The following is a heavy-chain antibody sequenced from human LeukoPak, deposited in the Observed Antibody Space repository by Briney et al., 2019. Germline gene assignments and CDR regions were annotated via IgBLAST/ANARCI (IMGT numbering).Heavy chain of an antibody. CDR1: GGSISGYY. Sequence: PSETLSLTCTVSGGSISGYYWSWIRQPPGKGLEWIGYIYYSGSTNYNPSLKSRVTISVDTSNNQFSLRLSSVTAADTAVYYCARGGSRYFDLWGRGSLVTVSS. J-gene: IGHJ2*01. V-gene: IGHV4-59*01. CDR2: IYYSGST. CDR3: ARGGSRYFDL.